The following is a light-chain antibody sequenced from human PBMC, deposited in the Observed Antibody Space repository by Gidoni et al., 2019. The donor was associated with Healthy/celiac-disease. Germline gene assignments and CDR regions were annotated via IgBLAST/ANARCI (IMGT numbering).Light chain of an antibody. CDR2: LNSDGSH. CDR1: SGHSSYA. V-gene: IGLV4-69*01. CDR3: QTWGTGIQG. J-gene: IGLJ3*02. Sequence: QLVLPQSPSASASLGASVKLPCTLSSGHSSYAIAWHQQQPEKGPRYLMKLNSDGSHSKGDGIPDRFSGSSSGAERYLTISSLQSEDEADYYCQTWGTGIQGFGGGTKLTVL.